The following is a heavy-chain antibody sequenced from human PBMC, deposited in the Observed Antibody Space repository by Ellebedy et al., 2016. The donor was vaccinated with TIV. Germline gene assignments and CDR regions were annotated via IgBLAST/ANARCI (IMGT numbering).Heavy chain of an antibody. Sequence: ASVKVSCXASGHTFTAYGIHWVRQAPGQRLEWMGWINTGNDNTKYSQKFQGRVTITRDYMELSGLMSEDTAVYYCATREWQDPMDVWGQGTTVTVSS. V-gene: IGHV1-3*04. CDR1: GHTFTAYG. J-gene: IGHJ6*02. CDR2: INTGNDNT. D-gene: IGHD3-3*01. CDR3: ATREWQDPMDV.